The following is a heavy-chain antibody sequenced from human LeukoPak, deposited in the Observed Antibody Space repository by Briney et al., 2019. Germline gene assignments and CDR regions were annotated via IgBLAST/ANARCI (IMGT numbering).Heavy chain of an antibody. D-gene: IGHD3-22*01. V-gene: IGHV1-18*01. Sequence: GASVKVSCKASGYTFTSYGISRVRQAPGQGLEWMGWISAYNGNTNYAQKLQGRVTMTTDTSTSTAYMELRSLRSDDTAVYYCARVQITMIVVVITHIDYWGQGTLVTVSS. CDR3: ARVQITMIVVVITHIDY. J-gene: IGHJ4*02. CDR2: ISAYNGNT. CDR1: GYTFTSYG.